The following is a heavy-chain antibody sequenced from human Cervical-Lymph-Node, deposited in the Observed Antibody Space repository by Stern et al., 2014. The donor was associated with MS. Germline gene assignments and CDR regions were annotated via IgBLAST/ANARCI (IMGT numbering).Heavy chain of an antibody. CDR2: INPNSGGT. D-gene: IGHD7-27*01. CDR3: ARGPNEHWGGHYHSNGLDV. J-gene: IGHJ6*02. CDR1: GYAFNSYY. Sequence: QVQLVQSGAEVKKPGASVTVSCTASGYAFNSYYLHWVRQAPGQGLEWMGWINPNSGGTPYAPRFHGRVSMTRDTSIITAYMELTGLTSDDTAVYYCARGPNEHWGGHYHSNGLDVWGLGTTVTVSS. V-gene: IGHV1-2*02.